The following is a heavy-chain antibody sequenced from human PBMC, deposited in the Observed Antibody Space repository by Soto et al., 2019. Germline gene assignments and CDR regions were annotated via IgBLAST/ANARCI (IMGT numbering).Heavy chain of an antibody. V-gene: IGHV2-5*02. D-gene: IGHD3-10*01. CDR3: AREVYYSTYFDS. CDR1: GFSLSSSGVG. Sequence: QITLRESGPALVRPTQTLTLTCTFSGFSLSSSGVGVGWIRQPPGKALEWLALIYWDDDHRYSPSLKTRLTITKDTSKNQVVLTMTKLDPVDTATYYCAREVYYSTYFDSWGQGTLVTVSS. CDR2: IYWDDDH. J-gene: IGHJ4*02.